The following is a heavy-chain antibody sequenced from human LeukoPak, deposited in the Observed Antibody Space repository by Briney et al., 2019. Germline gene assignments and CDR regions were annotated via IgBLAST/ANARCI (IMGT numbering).Heavy chain of an antibody. CDR2: IYYSGST. V-gene: IGHV4-30-4*08. Sequence: PSETLSLTCTVSGGSISSGDYYWSWIRQPPGKGLEWIGYIYYSGSTYYNPPLKSRVTISVDTSKNQFSLKLSSVTAADTAVYYCARDHSYGGYFDYWGQGTLVTVSS. D-gene: IGHD5-18*01. J-gene: IGHJ4*02. CDR1: GGSISSGDYY. CDR3: ARDHSYGGYFDY.